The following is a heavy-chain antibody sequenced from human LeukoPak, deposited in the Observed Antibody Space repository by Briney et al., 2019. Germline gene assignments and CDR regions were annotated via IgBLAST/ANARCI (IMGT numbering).Heavy chain of an antibody. Sequence: GGSLRLSCAASGFTFSSYSMNWVRQAPGKGLEWVSSISSSSYIYYADSVKGRFTISRDNAKNSLYLQMNSLRAEDTAVYYCAREYEYCSGGSCYSGAFDIWGQGTMVTVSS. CDR3: AREYEYCSGGSCYSGAFDI. CDR1: GFTFSSYS. V-gene: IGHV3-21*01. J-gene: IGHJ3*02. D-gene: IGHD2-15*01. CDR2: ISSSSYI.